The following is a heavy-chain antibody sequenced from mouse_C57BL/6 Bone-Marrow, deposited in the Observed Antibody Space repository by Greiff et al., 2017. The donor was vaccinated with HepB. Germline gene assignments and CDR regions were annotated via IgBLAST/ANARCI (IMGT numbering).Heavy chain of an antibody. J-gene: IGHJ3*01. CDR2: ISYDGSN. CDR3: AREGYYGSSD. Sequence: EVKLMESGPGLVKPSQSLSLTCSVTGYSITSGYYWNWIRQFPGNKLEWMGYISYDGSNNYNPSLKNRISITRDTSKNQLFLKLNSVTTEDTATYYCAREGYYGSSDWGQGTLVTVSA. CDR1: GYSITSGYY. D-gene: IGHD1-1*01. V-gene: IGHV3-6*01.